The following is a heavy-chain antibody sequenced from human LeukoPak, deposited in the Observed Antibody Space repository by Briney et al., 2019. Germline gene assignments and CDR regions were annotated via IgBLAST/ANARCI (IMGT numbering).Heavy chain of an antibody. Sequence: ASVKVSCKASGYAFTTYYMHWVRQVPGQGLEWMGVINPSDGSTGYAQKFQARVTMTRDTSTSTAYMDLRSLTSDDTAVYYCARGGYHGSGSFPDYWGQGTLVTVSS. D-gene: IGHD3-10*01. CDR2: INPSDGST. V-gene: IGHV1-46*01. J-gene: IGHJ4*02. CDR1: GYAFTTYY. CDR3: ARGGYHGSGSFPDY.